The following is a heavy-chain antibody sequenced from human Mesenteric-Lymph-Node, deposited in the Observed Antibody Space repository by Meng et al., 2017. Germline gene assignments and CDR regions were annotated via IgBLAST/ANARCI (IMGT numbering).Heavy chain of an antibody. J-gene: IGHJ4*02. CDR1: GYTFTSYY. Sequence: ASVKVSCKASGYTFTSYYMHWVRQAPGQGLEWMGIINPSGGSTSYAQKFQGRVTMTTDTSTSTAYMELRSLRSDDTAVYYCARVNTGYYSRLPVDYWGQGTLVTVSS. V-gene: IGHV1-46*01. CDR2: INPSGGST. CDR3: ARVNTGYYSRLPVDY. D-gene: IGHD3-22*01.